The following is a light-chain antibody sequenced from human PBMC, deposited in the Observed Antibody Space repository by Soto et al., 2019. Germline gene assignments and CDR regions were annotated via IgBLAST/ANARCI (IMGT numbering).Light chain of an antibody. V-gene: IGKV3-11*01. CDR1: QSISTY. CDR3: QHRYNWTPRHT. CDR2: DAY. J-gene: IGKJ2*01. Sequence: EIVLTQSPATLSLSPGAWATLSCRASQSISTYLAWYQQKPGQAPSLLIYDAYNRATGIPARLSGSGSGADFTLNISSLEPEDFGVYYFQHRYNWTPRHTFGQGTKLEIE.